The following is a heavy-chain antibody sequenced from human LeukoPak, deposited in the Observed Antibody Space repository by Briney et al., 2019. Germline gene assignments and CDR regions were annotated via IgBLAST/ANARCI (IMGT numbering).Heavy chain of an antibody. Sequence: SVKVSCKASGGTFSSYAISWVRQAPGQGLEWMGRIIPIIGTANYAQKFQGRVTITTDESTSTAYMELSSLRSEDTAVYYCAITYCGGDCYSGGNWFDPWGQGTLVTVSS. CDR2: IIPIIGTA. V-gene: IGHV1-69*05. CDR3: AITYCGGDCYSGGNWFDP. D-gene: IGHD2-21*02. J-gene: IGHJ5*02. CDR1: GGTFSSYA.